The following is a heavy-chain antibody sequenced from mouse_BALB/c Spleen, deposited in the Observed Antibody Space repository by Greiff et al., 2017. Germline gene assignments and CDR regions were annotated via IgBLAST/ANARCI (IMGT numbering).Heavy chain of an antibody. CDR1: GFTFSSYA. D-gene: IGHD1-1*01. J-gene: IGHJ1*01. V-gene: IGHV5-9-3*01. CDR2: ISSGGSYT. Sequence: EVQGVESGGGLVKPGGSLKLSCAASGFTFSSYAMSWVRQTPEKRLEWVATISSGGSYTYYPDSVKGRFTISRDNAKNTLYLQMSSLRSEDTAMYYCARQGLRTRYFDVWGAGTTVTVSS. CDR3: ARQGLRTRYFDV.